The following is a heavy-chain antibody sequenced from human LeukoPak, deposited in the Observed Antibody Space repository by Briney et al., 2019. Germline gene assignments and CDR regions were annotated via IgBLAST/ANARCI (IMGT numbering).Heavy chain of an antibody. CDR1: GYTFTSYA. V-gene: IGHV1-3*03. CDR2: INAGNVNT. J-gene: IGHJ6*03. CDR3: ARDRGRGYSYGDTSYYYYMDV. Sequence: GASVKVSCKASGYTFTSYAMHWVRQAPEQRLNWMEWINAGNVNTKYSQEFQGRVTITRDTSASTAYMELSSLRSEDMAVYYCARDRGRGYSYGDTSYYYYMDVWGKGTTVTVSS. D-gene: IGHD5-18*01.